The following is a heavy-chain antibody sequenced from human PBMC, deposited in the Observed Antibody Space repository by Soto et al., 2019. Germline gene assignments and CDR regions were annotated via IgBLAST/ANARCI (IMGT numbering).Heavy chain of an antibody. Sequence: EVQLLESGGGLEQPGGSLRLSCAASGFTFSNFVMTWVRQAPGTGLEWVSGISGTGASTHYADSVTGRFTISRDNFKNTQQLPMDSRRAEDTTVYDCTKAGRGPGTFCWEADYSAPGDLVNVS. J-gene: IGHJ4*02. CDR1: GFTFSNFV. D-gene: IGHD3-10*01. CDR3: TKAGRGPGTFCWEADY. V-gene: IGHV3-23*01. CDR2: ISGTGAST.